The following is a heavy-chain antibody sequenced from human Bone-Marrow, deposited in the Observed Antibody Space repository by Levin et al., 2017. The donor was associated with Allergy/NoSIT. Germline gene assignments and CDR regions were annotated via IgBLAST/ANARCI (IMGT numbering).Heavy chain of an antibody. J-gene: IGHJ3*02. CDR2: ISYDGSDH. D-gene: IGHD3-22*01. Sequence: SCAASGFTFNRFSMHWVRQAPGKGLEWVAVISYDGSDHYYIDSVKGRFTISRDNSKNTLYLQMSSLRAEDTAVYYCASPYDSDGFDIWGQGTRVTVSS. CDR1: GFTFNRFS. CDR3: ASPYDSDGFDI. V-gene: IGHV3-30*03.